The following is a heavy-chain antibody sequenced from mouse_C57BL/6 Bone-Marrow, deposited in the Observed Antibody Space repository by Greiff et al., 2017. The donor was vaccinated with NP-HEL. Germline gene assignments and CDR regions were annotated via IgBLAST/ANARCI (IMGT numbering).Heavy chain of an antibody. CDR2: IYPRSGNT. CDR3: ARRAVWGAAY. J-gene: IGHJ3*01. CDR1: GYTFTSSG. V-gene: IGHV1-81*01. Sequence: QVQLQQSGAELARPGASVKLSCKASGYTFTSSGISWVKQRTGQGLEWIGEIYPRSGNTYYNEKFKGKATLPADKSSSTAYMGLRSLTSEDSAVYFGARRAVWGAAYWGQGTLVTVSA.